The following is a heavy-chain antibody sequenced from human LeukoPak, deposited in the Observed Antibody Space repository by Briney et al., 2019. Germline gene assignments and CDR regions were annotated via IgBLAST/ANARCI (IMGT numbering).Heavy chain of an antibody. CDR1: GFTFSSYA. J-gene: IGHJ4*02. CDR3: AKGLDGYNSLCDY. Sequence: GGTLRLSCAASGFTFSSYAMSWVRQAPGKGLEWVSAISGSGGSTDYADSVKGRFTISRDNSKNTLYLQMNSLRAEDTAVYYCAKGLDGYNSLCDYWGQGTLVTVSS. D-gene: IGHD5-24*01. CDR2: ISGSGGST. V-gene: IGHV3-23*01.